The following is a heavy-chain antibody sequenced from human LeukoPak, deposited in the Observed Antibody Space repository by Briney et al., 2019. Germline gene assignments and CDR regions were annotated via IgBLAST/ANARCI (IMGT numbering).Heavy chain of an antibody. Sequence: SQTLSLTCDVSGGSITNGEYFWSWIRQPPGKGLEWIGYIYHSGRTSYNPPLKSRVTISVDRPKNQFSLRVSSVTAADTAVYYCARVAASALYYFDYWGQGTLVTVSS. CDR2: IYHSGRT. CDR3: ARVAASALYYFDY. J-gene: IGHJ4*02. V-gene: IGHV4-30-2*01. CDR1: GGSITNGEYF. D-gene: IGHD6-13*01.